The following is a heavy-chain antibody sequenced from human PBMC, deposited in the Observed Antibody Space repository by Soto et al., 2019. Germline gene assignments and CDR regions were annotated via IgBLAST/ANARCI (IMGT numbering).Heavy chain of an antibody. V-gene: IGHV4-59*01. CDR1: GGSISSYY. J-gene: IGHJ5*02. Sequence: SETLSLTCTVSGGSISSYYWSWIRQPPGKGLEWIGYIYYSGSTNYNPSLKSRVTISVDTSKNQFSLKLSSVAAADTAVYYCARASTYYDFWSGYPSNWFDPWGQGTLVTVSS. CDR2: IYYSGST. CDR3: ARASTYYDFWSGYPSNWFDP. D-gene: IGHD3-3*01.